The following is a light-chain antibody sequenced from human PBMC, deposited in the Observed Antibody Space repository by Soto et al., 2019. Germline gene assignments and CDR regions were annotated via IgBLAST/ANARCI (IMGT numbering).Light chain of an antibody. CDR1: QDISNY. CDR2: DAS. CDR3: QQYDNLPPFT. V-gene: IGKV1-33*01. J-gene: IGKJ3*01. Sequence: DIPMTQSPSSLSASVGDRVTITCQASQDISNYLNWYQQKPGKAPKLLIYDASNLETGVPSRFSGSGSGTDFTFTISSLQPEDNATYYCQQYDNLPPFTFGPGTKVDIK.